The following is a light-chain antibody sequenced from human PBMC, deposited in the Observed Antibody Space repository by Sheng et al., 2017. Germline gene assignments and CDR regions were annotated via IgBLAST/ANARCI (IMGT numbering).Light chain of an antibody. V-gene: IGKV3-20*01. Sequence: EIVLTQSPGTLSLSPGDRATLSCRASQSVSSTYLAWYQQKPGQAPRLLIYGASSRATGIPDRFSGSGSGTDFTLTISRLEPEDFAVYYCQQSGSSPFTFGPGTKRGFQT. J-gene: IGKJ3*01. CDR3: QQSGSSPFT. CDR2: GAS. CDR1: QSVSSTY.